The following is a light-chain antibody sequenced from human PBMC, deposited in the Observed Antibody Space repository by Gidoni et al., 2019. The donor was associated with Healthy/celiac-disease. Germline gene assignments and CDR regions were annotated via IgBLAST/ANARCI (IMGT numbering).Light chain of an antibody. CDR2: GAS. CDR3: QQYGSSPAYS. CDR1: QSVSSSY. Sequence: IVLTQSPGTLSLSPGERATLSCRASQSVSSSYLAWYQQKPGQAPRLLIYGASSRATGLPDRFSGSGSGTDFTLTISRLEPEDFAVYYCQQYGSSPAYSFGQGTKLEIK. J-gene: IGKJ2*03. V-gene: IGKV3-20*01.